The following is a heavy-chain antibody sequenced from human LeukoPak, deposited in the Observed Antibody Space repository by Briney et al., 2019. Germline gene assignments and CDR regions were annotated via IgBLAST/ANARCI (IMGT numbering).Heavy chain of an antibody. CDR3: ARDLFKGRGSSWYVGC. Sequence: GASVKVSCKASGYTFTGYYMHWVRQAPGQGLEWMGRINPNSGGTNYAQKFQGRVTMTRDTSISTAYMELSRLRSDDTAVYYCARDLFKGRGSSWYVGCWGQGTPVTVSS. J-gene: IGHJ4*02. CDR2: INPNSGGT. V-gene: IGHV1-2*06. D-gene: IGHD6-13*01. CDR1: GYTFTGYY.